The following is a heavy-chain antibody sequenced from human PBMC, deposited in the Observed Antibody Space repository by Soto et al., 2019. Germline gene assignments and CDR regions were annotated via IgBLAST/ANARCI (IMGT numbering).Heavy chain of an antibody. V-gene: IGHV3-30*03. Sequence: QVQLVESGGGVVQPGRSLRLSCAASGFTFSSYGMHWVRQAPGKGLEWVAVISYDGSNKYYADSVKGRFTISRDNSKNTLYLRMSSRRAEDTAVYYCAPWFGAFDYWGQGTLVTVSS. CDR3: APWFGAFDY. CDR1: GFTFSSYG. CDR2: ISYDGSNK. D-gene: IGHD3-10*01. J-gene: IGHJ4*02.